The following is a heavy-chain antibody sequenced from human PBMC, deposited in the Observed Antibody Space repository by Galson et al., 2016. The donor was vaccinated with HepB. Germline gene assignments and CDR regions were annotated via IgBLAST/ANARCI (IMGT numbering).Heavy chain of an antibody. CDR3: ATGIVVAGKYHYYYMDV. D-gene: IGHD6-19*01. CDR2: LYSGEDT. J-gene: IGHJ6*03. V-gene: IGHV4-39*01. Sequence: PPGRGLEWIGSLYSGEDTYYNPSLQSRVTISVDTSRNQFSLRLDSVTAADTGVYYCATGIVVAGKYHYYYMDVWGKGTPVTVSS.